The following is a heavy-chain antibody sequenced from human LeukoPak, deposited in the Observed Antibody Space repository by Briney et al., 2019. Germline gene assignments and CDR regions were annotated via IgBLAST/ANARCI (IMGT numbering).Heavy chain of an antibody. V-gene: IGHV3-9*01. CDR2: ISWNSGSI. CDR1: GFTFSNYA. Sequence: GRSLRLSCAASGFTFSNYAMHWVRQAPGKGLEWVSGISWNSGSIGYADSVKGRFTISRDNAKNSLYLQMNSLRAEDTAVYYCAKFSGSRQADWGQGTLVTVSS. CDR3: AKFSGSRQAD. D-gene: IGHD1-26*01. J-gene: IGHJ4*02.